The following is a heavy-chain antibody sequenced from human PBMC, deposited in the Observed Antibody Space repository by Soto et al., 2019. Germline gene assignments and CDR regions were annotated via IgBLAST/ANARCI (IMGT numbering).Heavy chain of an antibody. D-gene: IGHD3-9*01. CDR2: ISGSGGST. J-gene: IGHJ5*02. Sequence: GGSLRLSCAASEFTFSSYAMSWVRQAPGKGLEWVSAISGSGGSTYYADSVKGRFTISRDNSKNTLYLQMNSLRAEDTAVYYCASLGLYFDWSTVANWFDPWGQGTLVTVSP. CDR3: ASLGLYFDWSTVANWFDP. CDR1: EFTFSSYA. V-gene: IGHV3-23*01.